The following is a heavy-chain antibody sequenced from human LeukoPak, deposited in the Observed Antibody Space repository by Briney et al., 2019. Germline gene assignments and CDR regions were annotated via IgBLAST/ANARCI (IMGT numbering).Heavy chain of an antibody. J-gene: IGHJ4*02. Sequence: SETLSLTCTVSGGSISSYWSWIRQPAGKGLEWIGRIYTSGSTNYNPSLKSRVTMSVDTSKNQFSLKLSSVTAADTAVYYCARDGYYYDSSGYGLDYWGQGTLVTVSS. D-gene: IGHD3-22*01. V-gene: IGHV4-4*07. CDR1: GGSISSY. CDR2: IYTSGST. CDR3: ARDGYYYDSSGYGLDY.